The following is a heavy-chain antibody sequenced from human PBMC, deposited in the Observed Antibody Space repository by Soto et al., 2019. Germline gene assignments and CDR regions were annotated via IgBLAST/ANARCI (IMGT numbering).Heavy chain of an antibody. V-gene: IGHV4-34*01. Sequence: QVQLQQWGAGLLKPSETLSLTCAVYGGSFSDYYWNWIRQPPGKGLEWIGEINHSGSSNYNPSLKSRVTTSVDTSENQFSLRLSSVTAADTAVYYCARGGTGHMDVWGKGITVTVSS. CDR3: ARGGTGHMDV. CDR2: INHSGSS. J-gene: IGHJ6*03. CDR1: GGSFSDYY.